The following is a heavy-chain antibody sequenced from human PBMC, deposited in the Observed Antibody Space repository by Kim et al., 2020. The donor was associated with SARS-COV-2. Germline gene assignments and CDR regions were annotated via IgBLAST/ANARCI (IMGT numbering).Heavy chain of an antibody. CDR2: ISAYNGNR. J-gene: IGHJ4*02. CDR3: ATGGEDFDWTPGDS. V-gene: IGHV1-18*01. D-gene: IGHD3-9*01. CDR1: GYSFTYYG. Sequence: ASVKVSCKASGYSFTYYGISWVRQAPGQGLEWMGWISAYNGNRNYAQSLQDRVTMTTDTSTSTAYLELRSLRSDDTAVYYCATGGEDFDWTPGDSWGQGTRVTVST.